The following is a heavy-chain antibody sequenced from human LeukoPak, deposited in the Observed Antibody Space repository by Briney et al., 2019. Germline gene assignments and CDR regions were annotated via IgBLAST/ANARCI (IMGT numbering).Heavy chain of an antibody. CDR3: ARVVAAGGTNWFDP. V-gene: IGHV4-59*01. D-gene: IGHD6-13*01. Sequence: SETLSLTCTVSGGSISSYYWSWIRQPPGKGLEWIGYIYYSGSTNYNPSLKSRVTISVDTSKNQFSLKLSSVTAADTAVYYCARVVAAGGTNWFDPWGQGTLVTVSS. CDR2: IYYSGST. J-gene: IGHJ5*02. CDR1: GGSISSYY.